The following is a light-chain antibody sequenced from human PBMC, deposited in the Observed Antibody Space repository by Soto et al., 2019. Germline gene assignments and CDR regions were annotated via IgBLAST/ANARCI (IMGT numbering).Light chain of an antibody. Sequence: EIAMTQSPATLSVSPGERATLSCRVSQSVNNDLAWYQQKPGQLPRLLIYDASIRATGIPTRFSGSGSGTECTLTISSLQSEDSAVYYCQQYKNWGTFGQGTKVEVK. V-gene: IGKV3-15*01. J-gene: IGKJ1*01. CDR2: DAS. CDR1: QSVNND. CDR3: QQYKNWGT.